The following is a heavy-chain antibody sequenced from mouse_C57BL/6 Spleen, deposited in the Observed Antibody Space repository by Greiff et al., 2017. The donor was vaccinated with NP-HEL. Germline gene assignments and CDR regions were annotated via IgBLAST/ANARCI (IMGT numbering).Heavy chain of an antibody. V-gene: IGHV5-17*01. J-gene: IGHJ4*01. Sequence: EVKLVESGGGLVKPGGSLKLSCAASGFTFSDYGMHWVRQAPEKGLEWVAYISSGSSTIYYADTVKGRFTISRDNAKNTLFLQMTSLRSEDTAMYYCARNGAGVYAMDYWGQGTSVTVSS. D-gene: IGHD3-3*01. CDR2: ISSGSSTI. CDR1: GFTFSDYG. CDR3: ARNGAGVYAMDY.